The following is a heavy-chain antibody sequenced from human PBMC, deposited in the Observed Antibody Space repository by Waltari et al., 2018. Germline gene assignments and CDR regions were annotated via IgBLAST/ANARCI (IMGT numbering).Heavy chain of an antibody. CDR1: GGSISSSSYY. J-gene: IGHJ4*02. CDR3: ASPHGSSSGAIVY. Sequence: QLQLQESGPGLVKPSETLSLTCTVSGGSISSSSYYWGWIRQPPGKGLEWIGSIYYSGSTYSNPSLKSRVTISVDTSKNQFSLKLSSVTAADTAVYYCASPHGSSSGAIVYWGQGTLVTVSS. CDR2: IYYSGST. V-gene: IGHV4-39*01. D-gene: IGHD6-6*01.